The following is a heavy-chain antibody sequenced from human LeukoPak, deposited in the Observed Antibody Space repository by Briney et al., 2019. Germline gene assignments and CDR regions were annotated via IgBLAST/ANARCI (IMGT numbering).Heavy chain of an antibody. CDR2: IYYSGST. J-gene: IGHJ4*02. CDR1: GGSISGYY. D-gene: IGHD3-22*01. CDR3: ARLDSSGYLGY. Sequence: SETLSLTCTVSGGSISGYYWSWIRQPPGKGLEWIGYIYYSGSTNYNPSLKSRVTISVDTSKNQFSLKLSSVTAADTAVYYCARLDSSGYLGYWGQGTLVTVSS. V-gene: IGHV4-59*08.